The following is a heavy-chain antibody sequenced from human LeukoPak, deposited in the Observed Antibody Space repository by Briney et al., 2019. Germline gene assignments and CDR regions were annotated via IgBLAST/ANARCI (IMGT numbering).Heavy chain of an antibody. CDR3: AREKYHDSSGYYLYYFDY. V-gene: IGHV3-53*04. D-gene: IGHD3-22*01. J-gene: IGHJ4*02. CDR1: GFTVSSNY. CDR2: IYSGGST. Sequence: GGSLRLSCAASGFTVSSNYMSWVRQAPGKGLEWVSVIYSGGSTYYADSVKGRFTISRHNSKNTLYLQMNSLRAEDTAVYYCAREKYHDSSGYYLYYFDYWGQGTLVTVSS.